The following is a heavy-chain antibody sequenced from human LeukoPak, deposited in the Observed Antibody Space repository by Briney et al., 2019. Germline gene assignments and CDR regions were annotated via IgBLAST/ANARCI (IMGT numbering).Heavy chain of an antibody. CDR1: GGSISSYY. CDR3: ARVDCSSTSCYTRYAFDI. D-gene: IGHD2-2*02. J-gene: IGHJ3*02. CDR2: IYYGGST. V-gene: IGHV4-59*01. Sequence: SETLSLTCTVSGGSISSYYWSWIRQPPGKGLEWIGYIYYGGSTNYNPSLKSRVTISVDTSKNQFSLKLSSVTAADTAVYYCARVDCSSTSCYTRYAFDIWGQGTMVTVSS.